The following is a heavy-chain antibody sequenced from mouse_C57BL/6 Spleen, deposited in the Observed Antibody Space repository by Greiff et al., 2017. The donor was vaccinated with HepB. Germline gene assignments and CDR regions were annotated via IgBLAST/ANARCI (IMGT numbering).Heavy chain of an antibody. V-gene: IGHV1-82*01. CDR2: IYPGDGDT. CDR3: ARWVVADYFDY. Sequence: QVQLQQSGPELVKPGASVKISCKASGYAFSSSWMNWVKQRPGKGLEWIGRIYPGDGDTNYNGKFKGKATLTADKSSSTAYMQLSSLTSEDSAVYFCARWVVADYFDYWGQGTTLTVSS. J-gene: IGHJ2*01. CDR1: GYAFSSSW. D-gene: IGHD1-1*01.